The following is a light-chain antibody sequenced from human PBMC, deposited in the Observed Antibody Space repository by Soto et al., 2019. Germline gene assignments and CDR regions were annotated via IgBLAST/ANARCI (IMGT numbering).Light chain of an antibody. V-gene: IGLV2-18*02. CDR3: SSYTSSSALV. J-gene: IGLJ3*02. CDR1: SSDVGDYNR. Sequence: SALTQPPSVSGSPGQSVTISCTGTSSDVGDYNRVSWYQQSPGTAPKLMIYEVYNRPSGVPDRFSGSKSGNTASLTISGLQAEDEADYYCSSYTSSSALVFGGGTKLTVL. CDR2: EVY.